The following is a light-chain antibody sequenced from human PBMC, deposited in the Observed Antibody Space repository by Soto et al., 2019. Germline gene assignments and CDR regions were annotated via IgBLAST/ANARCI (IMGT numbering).Light chain of an antibody. CDR2: GSS. CDR3: QQYGSSPRT. J-gene: IGKJ1*01. V-gene: IGKV3-20*01. CDR1: QSVGSNS. Sequence: EVVLTQSPGTLSLSPGXRATLSCRASQSVGSNSLAWYQQKPGQAPRLLIYGSSSRATGIPDRFSGSGSGTDFTLTVSRLEPEDFAVYYCQQYGSSPRTFGQGTKVDIK.